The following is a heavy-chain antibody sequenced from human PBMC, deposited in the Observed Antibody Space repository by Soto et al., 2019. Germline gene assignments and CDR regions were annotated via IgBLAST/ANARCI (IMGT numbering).Heavy chain of an antibody. CDR3: ASTGKYLALDY. V-gene: IGHV1-69*06. D-gene: IGHD3-16*02. J-gene: IGHJ4*02. CDR1: GGTFSSYA. Sequence: SVKVSCKASGGTFSSYAISWVRQAPGQGLEWMGGIIPIFGTADYAQKFQGRVTITADKSTSTAYMELSSLRSEDTAVYYCASTGKYLALDYWGQGTLVTVSS. CDR2: IIPIFGTA.